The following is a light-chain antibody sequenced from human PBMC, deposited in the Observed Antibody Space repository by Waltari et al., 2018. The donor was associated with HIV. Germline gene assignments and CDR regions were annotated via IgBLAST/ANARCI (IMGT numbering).Light chain of an antibody. J-gene: IGLJ3*02. CDR3: GSYTATNSMM. V-gene: IGLV2-14*03. CDR2: EVS. CDR1: TSHADSFDY. Sequence: QSALTQPAYVSGSPGQSITISCTGPTSHADSFDYLSCYQQHPGKVPTLIIYEVSFRASGVSNRFSASKSGNTTSLTISGLQAEDEAVYYCGSYTATNSMMFGGGTKLTVL.